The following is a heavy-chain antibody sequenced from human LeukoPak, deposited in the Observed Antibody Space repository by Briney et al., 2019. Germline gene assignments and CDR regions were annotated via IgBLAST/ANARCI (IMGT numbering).Heavy chain of an antibody. J-gene: IGHJ6*04. CDR1: GFTFSSYS. D-gene: IGHD3-10*02. CDR2: ISSSSRTI. CDR3: AELGITMIGGV. V-gene: IGHV3-48*01. Sequence: GALRLSCAASGFTFSSYSMNWVRQVPGKGLEWVSYISSSSRTIYYADSVKGRFTISRDNAKNSLYLQMNSLRAEDTAVYYCAELGITMIGGVWGKGTTVTISS.